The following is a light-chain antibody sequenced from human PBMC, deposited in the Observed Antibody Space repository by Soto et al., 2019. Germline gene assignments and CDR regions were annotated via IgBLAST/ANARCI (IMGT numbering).Light chain of an antibody. CDR2: ENN. J-gene: IGLJ1*01. CDR1: SSNIGAGYE. CDR3: QSYDSSLSGYV. Sequence: QPVLTQPPSVSEAPGQRVTISCTGSSSNIGAGYEAHWYQQVPGTAPILLIYENNNRPSGVPDRFSGSKSGTSASLAITGLQAEDEAEYYCQSYDSSLSGYVFGTGTKVTVL. V-gene: IGLV1-40*01.